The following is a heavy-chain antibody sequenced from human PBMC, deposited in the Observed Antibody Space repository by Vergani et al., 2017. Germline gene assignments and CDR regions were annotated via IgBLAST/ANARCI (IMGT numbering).Heavy chain of an antibody. V-gene: IGHV3-21*01. CDR3: ARGANWNYFGAGYYMDV. CDR1: AFPFSSYS. CDR2: ITSSGSYG. Sequence: EVQLVESGGGLVKPGGSLRLSCAASAFPFSSYSINWVRQAPGKGLEWVSSITSSGSYGYYADSVKGRFTISRDNAKNSLYLQMNSLRAEDTAVYYCARGANWNYFGAGYYMDVWGKXP. J-gene: IGHJ6*03. D-gene: IGHD1-7*01.